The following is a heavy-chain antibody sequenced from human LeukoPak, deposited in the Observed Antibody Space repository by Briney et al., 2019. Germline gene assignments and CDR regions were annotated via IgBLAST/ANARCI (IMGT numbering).Heavy chain of an antibody. CDR1: GFTFSRYG. Sequence: PGGSLRLSCAASGFTFSRYGMSWVRQAPGKGLEWIGSIYYSGSTCYNPSLKSRVTISVDTSKNQFSLKLSSVTAADTAVYYCARTYYDILGDATYDYWGQGTLVTVSS. V-gene: IGHV4-59*12. CDR3: ARTYYDILGDATYDY. J-gene: IGHJ4*02. D-gene: IGHD3-9*01. CDR2: IYYSGST.